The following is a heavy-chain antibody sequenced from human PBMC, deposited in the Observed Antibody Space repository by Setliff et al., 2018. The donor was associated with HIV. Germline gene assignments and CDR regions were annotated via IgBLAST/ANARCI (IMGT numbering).Heavy chain of an antibody. CDR1: GGSISSHF. Sequence: PSETLSLTCTVSGGSISSHFWTWIRQPAGKGLEWIGEVHYSGRTAYNPSLQSRVAISVDMYRNQFFLRLTSVTAADTSVYYCARHRAQRGSGTYYDDWFDPWGQGTLVTVSS. J-gene: IGHJ5*02. CDR3: ARHRAQRGSGTYYDDWFDP. V-gene: IGHV4-59*11. D-gene: IGHD3-10*01. CDR2: VHYSGRT.